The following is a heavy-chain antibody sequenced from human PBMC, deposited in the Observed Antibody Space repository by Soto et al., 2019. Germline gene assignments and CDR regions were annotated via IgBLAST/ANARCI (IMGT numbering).Heavy chain of an antibody. CDR3: AGGVYSGYDLWDEYYFDY. D-gene: IGHD5-12*01. J-gene: IGHJ4*02. V-gene: IGHV4-31*03. CDR1: GGSISSGGYY. Sequence: SETLSLPCTVSGGSISSGGYYWSWIRQHPGKGLEWIGYIYYSGSTYYNPSLKSRVTISVDTSKNQFSLKLSSVTAADTAVYYCAGGVYSGYDLWDEYYFDYWGQGTLVTVSS. CDR2: IYYSGST.